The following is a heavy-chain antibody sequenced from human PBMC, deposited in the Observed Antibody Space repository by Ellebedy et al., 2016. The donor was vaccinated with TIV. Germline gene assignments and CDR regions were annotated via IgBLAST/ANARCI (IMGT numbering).Heavy chain of an antibody. CDR3: MHLVVVAATGY. D-gene: IGHD2-21*02. V-gene: IGHV3-73*01. Sequence: PGGSLRLSCAASGFTFSLNWMYWVRQAPGKGLEWVGRIRSKANNYATAYAASVKGRFTISSDDSKNTAYLQMNSLKTEDTAVYYCMHLVVVAATGYWGQGTLVTVSS. J-gene: IGHJ4*02. CDR2: IRSKANNYAT. CDR1: GFTFSLNW.